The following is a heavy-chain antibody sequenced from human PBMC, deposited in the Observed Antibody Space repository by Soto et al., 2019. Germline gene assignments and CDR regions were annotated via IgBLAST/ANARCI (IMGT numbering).Heavy chain of an antibody. CDR1: GGSISSGGYY. J-gene: IGHJ6*02. Sequence: PSETLSLTCTVSGGSISSGGYYWSWIRQHPGKGLEWIGYIYYSGSTYYNPSLKSRVTISVDTSKNQFSLKLSSVTAADTAVYYCARVRIGVYDRHAASQTYYYYYGMDVWGQGTTVTVSS. D-gene: IGHD2-8*01. CDR3: ARVRIGVYDRHAASQTYYYYYGMDV. CDR2: IYYSGST. V-gene: IGHV4-31*03.